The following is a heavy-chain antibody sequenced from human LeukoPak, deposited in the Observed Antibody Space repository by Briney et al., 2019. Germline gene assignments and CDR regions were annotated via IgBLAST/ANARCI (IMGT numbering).Heavy chain of an antibody. CDR2: IYSCGST. CDR3: AKERGDGYFDY. CDR1: GFTVSSNY. J-gene: IGHJ4*02. V-gene: IGHV3-66*03. D-gene: IGHD5-24*01. Sequence: PGGSLRLSCAASGFTVSSNYMSWVRQAPGKGLEWVSVIYSCGSTYYADSVKGRFTISRDNSKNTLYLQMNSLRAEDTAVYYCAKERGDGYFDYWGQGTLVTVSS.